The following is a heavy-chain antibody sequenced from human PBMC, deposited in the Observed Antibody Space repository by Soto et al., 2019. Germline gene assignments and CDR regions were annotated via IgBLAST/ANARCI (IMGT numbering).Heavy chain of an antibody. CDR1: GFTFSSYN. CDR2: ISSSSSTI. CDR3: ARAPGESGSYYGFFDY. J-gene: IGHJ4*02. D-gene: IGHD1-26*01. Sequence: GGSLRLSCEASGFTFSSYNLNWVRQAPGKGLEWVSYISSSSSTIYYADSVKGRLTISRDNAKNSLYLQMNSLRDEDTAVYYCARAPGESGSYYGFFDYWGQGTLVTVSS. V-gene: IGHV3-48*02.